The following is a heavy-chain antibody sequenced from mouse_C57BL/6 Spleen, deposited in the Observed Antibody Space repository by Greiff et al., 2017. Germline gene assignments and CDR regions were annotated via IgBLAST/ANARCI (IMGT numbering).Heavy chain of an antibody. V-gene: IGHV7-3*01. J-gene: IGHJ4*01. CDR3: ARSDFYYAMDY. CDR1: GFTFTDYY. CDR2: IRNKANGYTT. Sequence: EVTLVESGGGLVQPGGSLSLSCAASGFTFTDYYMSWVRQPPGQALEWLGFIRNKANGYTTEYSASVKGRFTISRDNSQSILYLQRNALSAEDSATYYCARSDFYYAMDYWGQGTSVTVSS.